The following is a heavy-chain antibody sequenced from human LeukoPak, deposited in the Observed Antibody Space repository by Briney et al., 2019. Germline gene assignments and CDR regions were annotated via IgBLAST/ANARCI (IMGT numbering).Heavy chain of an antibody. D-gene: IGHD2/OR15-2a*01. V-gene: IGHV3-23*01. J-gene: IGHJ6*02. CDR3: ATVLYYYYYYGMDV. Sequence: GGSLRLSCLASGFTFSNFAMTWVRQAPGKGLEWVSVISGSGVNTYYADSVNGRFTVSRDKSKNTLYLQMNNLRADDTAIYYCATVLYYYYYYGMDVWGQGTTVTVSS. CDR1: GFTFSNFA. CDR2: ISGSGVNT.